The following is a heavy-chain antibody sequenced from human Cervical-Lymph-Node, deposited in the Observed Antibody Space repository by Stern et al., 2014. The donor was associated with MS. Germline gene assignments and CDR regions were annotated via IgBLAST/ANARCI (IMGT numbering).Heavy chain of an antibody. D-gene: IGHD6-6*01. Sequence: VQLVESGGGVVQPGRSLRLSCAASRFTFSIYAMHWVRQAPGKGLEWMAVISDDGNTKYYADSVKGRITISRDNSKDTLYRHLNNLTSEDTAVYYWAGGPYARSSWFDYWGQGTLVTVSS. V-gene: IGHV3-30-3*01. J-gene: IGHJ4*02. CDR1: RFTFSIYA. CDR2: ISDDGNTK. CDR3: AGGPYARSSWFDY.